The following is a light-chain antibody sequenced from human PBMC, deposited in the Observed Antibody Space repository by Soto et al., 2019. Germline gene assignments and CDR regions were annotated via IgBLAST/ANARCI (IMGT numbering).Light chain of an antibody. V-gene: IGLV1-51*02. CDR1: SSNIGNNY. J-gene: IGLJ3*02. Sequence: QSVLPQPPSVSAAPGQKVTISCSGSSSNIGNNYVSWYQQLPGTAPKLLIYENNKRPSGIPDRFSGSKSGTSATLGITGLQTGDEADYYCGTWDSSLSAGVFGGGNKLTVL. CDR2: ENN. CDR3: GTWDSSLSAGV.